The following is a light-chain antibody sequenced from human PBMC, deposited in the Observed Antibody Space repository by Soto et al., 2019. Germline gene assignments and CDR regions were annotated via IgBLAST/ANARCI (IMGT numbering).Light chain of an antibody. V-gene: IGLV2-14*01. CDR2: EVS. CDR3: SSYTSSSGWV. J-gene: IGLJ3*02. CDR1: SSDVGGYDY. Sequence: QSALIQPASVSGSPGQSITISCTGTSSDVGGYDYVCWYQQHPGKAPKLIIYEVSNRPSGVSNHFSGSKSGNTASLTISGLQAEDEADYYCSSYTSSSGWVFGGGTQLTVL.